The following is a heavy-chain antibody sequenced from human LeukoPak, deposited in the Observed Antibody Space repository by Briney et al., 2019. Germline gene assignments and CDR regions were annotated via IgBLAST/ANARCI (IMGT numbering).Heavy chain of an antibody. V-gene: IGHV3-74*01. CDR3: ARDGTGTVDLDY. CDR1: GLTLCNYW. CDR2: INSEGSGT. Sequence: GGSLRLSCAPSGLTLCNYWMHWVRDSPGRGLVWVSRINSEGSGTTYAGSVKGRFTISRDNAKNTLYLQMNNLRADDTALYYCARDGTGTVDLDYWGQGTTVTVSS. D-gene: IGHD1-7*01. J-gene: IGHJ6*02.